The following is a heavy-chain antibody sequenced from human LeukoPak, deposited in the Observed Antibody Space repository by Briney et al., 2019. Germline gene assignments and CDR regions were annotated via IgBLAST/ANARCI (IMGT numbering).Heavy chain of an antibody. Sequence: GGSLRLSCAPSGFTSSSYDMHWVRHATGKGLEWVSAIGTAGDTYYPGSVKGRFTISRENAKNSLYLQMYSLRAGDTAVYYCARGELETSYYYYYYMDVGGKGTTVTVSS. V-gene: IGHV3-13*01. J-gene: IGHJ6*03. D-gene: IGHD3-10*01. CDR2: IGTAGDT. CDR3: ARGELETSYYYYYYMDV. CDR1: GFTSSSYD.